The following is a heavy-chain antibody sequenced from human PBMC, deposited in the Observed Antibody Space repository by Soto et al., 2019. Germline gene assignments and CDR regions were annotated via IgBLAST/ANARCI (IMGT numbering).Heavy chain of an antibody. CDR3: ARANFLSFYGMDV. V-gene: IGHV3-9*01. CDR1: GVKFDDYA. J-gene: IGHJ6*02. D-gene: IGHD3-3*01. CDR2: ISWNSGSI. Sequence: EVQLVESGGGLVQPGRSLRLSCAASGVKFDDYAMHWVRQAPGKGLEWVSGISWNSGSIGYADSVKGRFTISRDNAKNSLYLQMNSLRVEDTALYFCARANFLSFYGMDVWGQGTTVTVSS.